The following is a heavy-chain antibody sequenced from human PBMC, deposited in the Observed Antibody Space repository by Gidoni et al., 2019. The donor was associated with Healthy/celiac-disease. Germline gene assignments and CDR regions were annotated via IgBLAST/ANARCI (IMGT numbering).Heavy chain of an antibody. V-gene: IGHV4-59*01. CDR1: GGSISSYY. Sequence: QVQLQESGPGLVKPSETLSLTCTVSGGSISSYYWSWIRQPPGKGLEWIGYIYYSGSTNYNPSLKSRVTISVDTSKNQFSLKLSSVTAADTAVYYCARGISSGSYMVDAFDIWGQGTMVTVSS. J-gene: IGHJ3*02. CDR2: IYYSGST. D-gene: IGHD1-26*01. CDR3: ARGISSGSYMVDAFDI.